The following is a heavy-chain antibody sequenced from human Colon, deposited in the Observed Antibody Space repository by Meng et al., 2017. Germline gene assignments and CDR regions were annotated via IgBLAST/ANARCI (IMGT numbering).Heavy chain of an antibody. Sequence: QVQIQQGGAGLLKPSETLSLTCAVSGGSFSGFYWSWIRQPPGKGLEWIGEIDHFGISNYNSSLKGRLTMSVDTSKKQISLTLTSVTAADTAVYYCATGLRHGDWFDPWGPGTLVTVPS. CDR3: ATGLRHGDWFDP. CDR2: IDHFGIS. V-gene: IGHV4-34*02. D-gene: IGHD4-17*01. J-gene: IGHJ5*02. CDR1: GGSFSGFY.